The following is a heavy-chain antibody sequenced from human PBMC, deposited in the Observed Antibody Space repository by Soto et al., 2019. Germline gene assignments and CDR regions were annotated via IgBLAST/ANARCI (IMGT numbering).Heavy chain of an antibody. D-gene: IGHD1-1*01. J-gene: IGHJ4*02. CDR1: GFTFNIYN. Sequence: VGSLRLSCAASGFTFNIYNMNWVRQAPGKGLEWVSYISSGSNTVYYADSVRGRFTISRDNAKNSLYLQMNSLRAEDTAVYYCARGPGLRPDYWGQGTLVTVSS. CDR3: ARGPGLRPDY. V-gene: IGHV3-48*01. CDR2: ISSGSNTV.